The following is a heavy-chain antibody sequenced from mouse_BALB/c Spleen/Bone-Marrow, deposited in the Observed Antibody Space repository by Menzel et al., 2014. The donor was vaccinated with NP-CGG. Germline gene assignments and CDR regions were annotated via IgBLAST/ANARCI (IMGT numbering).Heavy chain of an antibody. CDR3: ARRSTFITTVVGYFEV. V-gene: IGHV1-82*01. J-gene: IGHJ1*01. D-gene: IGHD1-1*02. CDR1: GYVFSSSW. Sequence: VQLQQSGPELVKPGASVKISCRASGYVFSSSWMNWVKQRPGQGLEWIGRIYPGDGDTNYNGKFKGKATLTADKSSNRAYMQMSRLTSVESAVCCCARRSTFITTVVGYFEVWGAGTTVTVST. CDR2: IYPGDGDT.